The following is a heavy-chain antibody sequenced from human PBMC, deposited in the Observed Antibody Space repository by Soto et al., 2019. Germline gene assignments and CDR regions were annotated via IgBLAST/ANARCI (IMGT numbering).Heavy chain of an antibody. V-gene: IGHV3-66*01. J-gene: IGHJ6*03. CDR3: ARESGGITIFGVVPYYMDV. Sequence: GGSLILSCAASGFTVSSNYMSWVRQAPGKGLEWVSVIYSGGSTYYADSVKGRFTISRDNSKNTLYLQMNSLRAEDTAVYYCARESGGITIFGVVPYYMDVWGKGTTVTVSS. CDR1: GFTVSSNY. CDR2: IYSGGST. D-gene: IGHD3-3*01.